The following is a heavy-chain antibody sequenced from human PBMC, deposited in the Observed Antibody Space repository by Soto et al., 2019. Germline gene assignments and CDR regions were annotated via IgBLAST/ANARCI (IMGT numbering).Heavy chain of an antibody. J-gene: IGHJ2*01. V-gene: IGHV4-59*01. CDR1: GGSISSYY. CDR3: ANFNWYFDL. Sequence: QVQLQESGPGLVKPSETLSLTCTVSGGSISSYYWSWIRQPPGKGLEWIGYIYYTGSTNYNPSLKSRVTISVDTSKNQFSLQLSSVTAADTAVYYSANFNWYFDLWGHGTLVTVSS. CDR2: IYYTGST.